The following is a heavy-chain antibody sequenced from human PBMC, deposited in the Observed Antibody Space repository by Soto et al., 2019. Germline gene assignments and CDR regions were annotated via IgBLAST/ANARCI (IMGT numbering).Heavy chain of an antibody. CDR2: INWNSAVI. D-gene: IGHD5-18*01. V-gene: IGHV3-9*01. CDR3: ARDPSVTAIGRADH. J-gene: IGHJ4*02. CDR1: GFTFDDYA. Sequence: LRLSCVVSGFTFDDYAMHWVRQAPVGGLEWVSGINWNSAVIGYADSVKGRFTISRDNAKNALYLQMTSLRSEDTALYYCARDPSVTAIGRADHWGQGTLVTVSS.